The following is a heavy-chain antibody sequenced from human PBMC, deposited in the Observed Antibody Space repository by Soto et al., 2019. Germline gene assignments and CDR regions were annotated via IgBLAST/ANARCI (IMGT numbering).Heavy chain of an antibody. V-gene: IGHV1-69*02. Sequence: QVQLVQSGAEVKKPGSSVKVSCKASGGTFSSYTISWVRQAPGQGLEWMGRIIPILGIANYAQKFQGRVTITADKSTSTAYMELSSLRSEDTAVYYCARAGGSGWFVTRNWFDPWGQGTLVTVSS. CDR1: GGTFSSYT. CDR2: IIPILGIA. J-gene: IGHJ5*02. D-gene: IGHD6-19*01. CDR3: ARAGGSGWFVTRNWFDP.